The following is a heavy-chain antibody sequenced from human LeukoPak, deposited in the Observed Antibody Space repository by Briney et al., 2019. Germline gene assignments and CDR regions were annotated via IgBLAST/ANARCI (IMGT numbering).Heavy chain of an antibody. CDR3: ARDNSVGDIAWWFDP. V-gene: IGHV1-46*01. CDR1: GGTFSRYA. J-gene: IGHJ5*02. CDR2: INPSGSSR. D-gene: IGHD3-16*02. Sequence: ASVKVSCKASGGTFSRYAISWVRQAPGQGLEWMGLINPSGSSRLYAEKFQGRVTMTRHMSTTTDYMELSSLRSEDTAVYYCARDNSVGDIAWWFDPWGQGTLVTVSS.